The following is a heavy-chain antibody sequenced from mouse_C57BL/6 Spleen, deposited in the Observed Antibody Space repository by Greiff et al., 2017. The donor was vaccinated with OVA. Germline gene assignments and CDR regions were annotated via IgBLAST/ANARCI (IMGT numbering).Heavy chain of an antibody. Sequence: QVHVKQSGAELVRPGASVTLSCKASGYTFTDYEMHWVKQTPVHGLEWIGAIDPETGGTAYNQKFKGKAILTADKSSSTAYMELRSLSSEDSAVDDCTRLGSGGAWFAYWGQGTLVTVSA. CDR1: GYTFTDYE. CDR2: IDPETGGT. CDR3: TRLGSGGAWFAY. V-gene: IGHV1-15*01. D-gene: IGHD1-1*01. J-gene: IGHJ3*01.